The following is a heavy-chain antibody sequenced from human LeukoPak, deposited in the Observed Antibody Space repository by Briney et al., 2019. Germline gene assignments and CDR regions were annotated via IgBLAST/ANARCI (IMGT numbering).Heavy chain of an antibody. V-gene: IGHV3-30*04. CDR2: ISYDGSNK. CDR3: ARDHRVHYFDY. J-gene: IGHJ4*02. CDR1: GFTFSSYA. D-gene: IGHD1-14*01. Sequence: GGSLRLSCAATGFTFSSYAMHWVRQAPGKGLEWVAVISYDGSNKYYADSVKGRFTISRDNSKNTLYLQMNSLRAEDTAVYYCARDHRVHYFDYWGQGTLVTVFS.